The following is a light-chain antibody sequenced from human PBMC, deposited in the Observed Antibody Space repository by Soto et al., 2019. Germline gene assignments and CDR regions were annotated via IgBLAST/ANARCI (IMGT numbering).Light chain of an antibody. Sequence: MTQSPATLSGSVGDRVTITCRASQTISSWLAWYQQKPGKAPKLLIYGASNLQSGVPPRFSGSGSGTDFTLAISSLQPEDSATYYCLQDINYPWTFGQGTKVDI. J-gene: IGKJ1*01. CDR1: QTISSW. CDR2: GAS. CDR3: LQDINYPWT. V-gene: IGKV1-6*01.